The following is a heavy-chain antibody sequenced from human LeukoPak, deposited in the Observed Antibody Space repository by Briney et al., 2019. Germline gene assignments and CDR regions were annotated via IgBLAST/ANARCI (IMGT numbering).Heavy chain of an antibody. CDR3: ARRGSSGWYGPSFDY. J-gene: IGHJ4*02. CDR1: GGSFSGYY. V-gene: IGHV4-34*01. CDR2: INHSGST. D-gene: IGHD6-19*01. Sequence: SETLSLTCAVYGGSFSGYYWSWIRQPPGKGLEWIGEINHSGSTNYNPSLKSRVTISVDTSKNQFSLELSSVTAADTAVYYCARRGSSGWYGPSFDYWGQGTLVTVSS.